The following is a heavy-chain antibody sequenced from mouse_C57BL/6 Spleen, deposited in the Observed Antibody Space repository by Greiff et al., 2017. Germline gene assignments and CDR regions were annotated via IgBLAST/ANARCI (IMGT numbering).Heavy chain of an antibody. CDR3: ARSGWYDY. D-gene: IGHD2-1*01. CDR2: IYPGSGST. V-gene: IGHV1-55*01. Sequence: QVQLQQPGAELVKPGASVQMSCKASGYTFTSYWITWVKQRPGQGLEWIGDIYPGSGSTNYNEKFKSKATLAVYTSSSTAYMQLSSLTSEDSAVYYCARSGWYDYWGQGTTLTVSS. CDR1: GYTFTSYW. J-gene: IGHJ2*01.